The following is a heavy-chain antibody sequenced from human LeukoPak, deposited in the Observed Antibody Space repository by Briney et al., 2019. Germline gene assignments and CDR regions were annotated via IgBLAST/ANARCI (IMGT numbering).Heavy chain of an antibody. J-gene: IGHJ3*02. V-gene: IGHV3-23*01. CDR3: AKVTYYYDSSGYYADAFDI. D-gene: IGHD3-22*01. Sequence: PGGSLRLSCRAFGFTFSTYSMNWVRQAPGKGLEWVSAISGSGGSTYYADSVKGRFTISRDNSKNTLYLQMNSLRAEDTAVYYCAKVTYYYDSSGYYADAFDIWGQGTMVTVSS. CDR1: GFTFSTYS. CDR2: ISGSGGST.